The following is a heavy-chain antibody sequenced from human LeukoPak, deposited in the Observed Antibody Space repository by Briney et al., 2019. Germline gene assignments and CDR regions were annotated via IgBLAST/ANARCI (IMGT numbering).Heavy chain of an antibody. CDR2: IWHDGTNK. Sequence: GTSLRLSCVVSGIIFSDFDMHWVRQAPGKGLEWVAVIWHDGTNKYYGDSVRGRFTISRDNSKNTLYLQMNSLRAEDTAVYYCAKELIVVVPAAIGPGFDYWGQGTLVTVSS. D-gene: IGHD2-2*02. CDR1: GIIFSDFD. J-gene: IGHJ4*02. V-gene: IGHV3-33*06. CDR3: AKELIVVVPAAIGPGFDY.